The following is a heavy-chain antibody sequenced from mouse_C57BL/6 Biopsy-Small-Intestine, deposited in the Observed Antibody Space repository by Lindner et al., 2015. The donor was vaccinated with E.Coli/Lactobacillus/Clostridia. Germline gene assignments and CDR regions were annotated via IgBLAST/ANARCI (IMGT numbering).Heavy chain of an antibody. V-gene: IGHV1-42*01. J-gene: IGHJ3*01. D-gene: IGHD2-3*01. CDR2: INPRTGTT. CDR1: GYSFTDYY. CDR3: AKDGYYKAGFAY. Sequence: VQLQESGPELVKPGASVKISRKASGYSFTDYYMHWLKQSPEKSLEWIGEINPRTGTTTFNQKFKAKATLTVDKSSSTAYMQLKSLTSEDSAVYYCAKDGYYKAGFAYWGQGTLVTVSA.